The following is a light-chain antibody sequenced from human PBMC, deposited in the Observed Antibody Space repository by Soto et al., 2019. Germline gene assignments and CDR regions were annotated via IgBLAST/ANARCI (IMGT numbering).Light chain of an antibody. V-gene: IGKV3-11*01. J-gene: IGKJ4*01. CDR3: QQRSSWSLT. CDR2: DVS. CDR1: QSVSSY. Sequence: EIVLTQSPATLSLSPGESATLSCRASQSVSSYLAWYQQKPGQAPRLLIYDVSNRATGIPARFSGSGSGTDFTLTISSLEPEDFAVYYCQQRSSWSLTFGGGTKVDIK.